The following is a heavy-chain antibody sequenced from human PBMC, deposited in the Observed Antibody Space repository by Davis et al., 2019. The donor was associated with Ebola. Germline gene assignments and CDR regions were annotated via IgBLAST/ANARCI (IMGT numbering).Heavy chain of an antibody. CDR1: GDTFTSFD. V-gene: IGHV1-69*10. CDR2: IIPILDIP. J-gene: IGHJ4*02. Sequence: SVKVSCKASGDTFTSFDISWVRQATGQGLEWMGGIIPILDIPNYAQKFQGRVTITADESTSTAYMELSSLRSEDTAVYYCARERTYYFDYWGQGTLVTVSS. D-gene: IGHD1-1*01. CDR3: ARERTYYFDY.